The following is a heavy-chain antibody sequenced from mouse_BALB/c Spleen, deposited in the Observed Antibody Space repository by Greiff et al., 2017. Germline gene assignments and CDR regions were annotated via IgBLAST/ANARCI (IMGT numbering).Heavy chain of an antibody. D-gene: IGHD1-1*01. Sequence: EVKLEESGPSLVKPSQTLSLTCSVTGYSITSCYWNWIRKFPGNKLEYMGYISYSGSTYYNPSIKSRISIARDTSKNQYYLQLNSVTTEDTATYYCARSLNGSSDYALDYWGQGTSVTVSS. CDR3: ARSLNGSSDYALDY. V-gene: IGHV3-8*02. J-gene: IGHJ4*01. CDR1: GYSITSCY. CDR2: ISYSGST.